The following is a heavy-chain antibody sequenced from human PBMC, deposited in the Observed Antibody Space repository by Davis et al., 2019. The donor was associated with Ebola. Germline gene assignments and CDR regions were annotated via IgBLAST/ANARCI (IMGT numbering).Heavy chain of an antibody. Sequence: GESLKISCAASGFTFSSYAMHWVRQAPGKGLVWVSRINSDGTKTGYADSVRGRLNISRDNAKNTLYLQMNSLRAEDTAIYYCARYSYDSSGLHWFDPWGQGTLVTVSS. CDR1: GFTFSSYA. J-gene: IGHJ5*02. CDR3: ARYSYDSSGLHWFDP. CDR2: INSDGTKT. V-gene: IGHV3-74*01. D-gene: IGHD3-22*01.